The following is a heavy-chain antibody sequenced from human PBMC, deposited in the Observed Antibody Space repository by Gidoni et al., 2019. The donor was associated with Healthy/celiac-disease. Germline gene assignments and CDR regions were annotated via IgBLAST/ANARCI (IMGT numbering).Heavy chain of an antibody. V-gene: IGHV3-23*01. CDR1: GFTFSSYA. CDR2: ISGSGGST. CDR3: AKVVREWELLSPFDY. J-gene: IGHJ4*02. D-gene: IGHD1-26*01. Sequence: EVQLLESGGGLVQPGGSLRLSCAASGFTFSSYAMSWVRQAPGKGLEWVSSISGSGGSTYYADSVKGRFTISRDNSKNTLYLQMNSLRAEDTAVYYCAKVVREWELLSPFDYWGQGTLVTVSS.